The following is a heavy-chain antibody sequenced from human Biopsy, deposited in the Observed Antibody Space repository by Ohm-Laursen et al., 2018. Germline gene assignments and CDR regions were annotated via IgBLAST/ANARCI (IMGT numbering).Heavy chain of an antibody. CDR2: IYYTGST. V-gene: IGHV4-59*08. Sequence: TLSLTCAVSGGSISSYYWSWIRQPPGKGLEWIGYIYYTGSTNYNPSLKSRVTISVDTSMNHLSLRPTSVTAADTAVYYCARHAPSYSGSYWRYFDLWGRGTLVTVSS. CDR3: ARHAPSYSGSYWRYFDL. D-gene: IGHD1-26*01. J-gene: IGHJ2*01. CDR1: GGSISSYY.